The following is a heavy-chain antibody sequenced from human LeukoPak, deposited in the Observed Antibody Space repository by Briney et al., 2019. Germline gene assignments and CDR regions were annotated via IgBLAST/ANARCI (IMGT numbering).Heavy chain of an antibody. CDR1: AFTFSSYE. Sequence: GGSLRRSCAASAFTFSSYEMNWVRQAPGKGLEWVSYINGGGSSMYYADSVKGRFTISRDNAKNSLYLQMNSLRAEDTAVYYCAREGGGWYSGAFDIWGQGTMVTVSS. J-gene: IGHJ3*02. CDR3: AREGGGWYSGAFDI. V-gene: IGHV3-48*03. CDR2: INGGGSSM. D-gene: IGHD6-19*01.